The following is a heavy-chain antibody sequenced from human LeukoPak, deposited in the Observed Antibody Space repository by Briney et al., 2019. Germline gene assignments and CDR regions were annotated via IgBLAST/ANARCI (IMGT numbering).Heavy chain of an antibody. CDR2: IHNSGTS. V-gene: IGHV4-59*01. Sequence: SETLSLTCTVSDDSISDYYRGWIRQPPGKGLEWIGYIHNSGTSTYNLSLKSRVTISADTSKNQFSLKLNSMTTADTAVYYCTRLLPPYYDSSGYAYYFDYWGQGTLVTVSS. CDR3: TRLLPPYYDSSGYAYYFDY. D-gene: IGHD3-22*01. CDR1: DDSISDYY. J-gene: IGHJ4*02.